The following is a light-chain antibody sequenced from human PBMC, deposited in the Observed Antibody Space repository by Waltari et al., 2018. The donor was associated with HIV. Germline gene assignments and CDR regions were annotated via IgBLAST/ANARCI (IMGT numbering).Light chain of an antibody. CDR3: CSYAGTYKV. CDR1: SSDVGNYNR. Sequence: QSALTQPRSVSGSPGQSVSIPCTGTSSDVGNYNRVSWYQQHPGKAPKVIIYTGSERPSGVPDRFSGSKSANTASLTISRLQPEDEADYYCCSYAGTYKVFGTGTQVTVL. V-gene: IGLV2-11*01. CDR2: TGS. J-gene: IGLJ1*01.